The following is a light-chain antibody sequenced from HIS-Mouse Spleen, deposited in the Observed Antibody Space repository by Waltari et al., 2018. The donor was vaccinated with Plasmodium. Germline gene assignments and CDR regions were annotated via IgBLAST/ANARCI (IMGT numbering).Light chain of an antibody. CDR1: KLGDKY. Sequence: SYELTQPPSVSVSPGQTASITCSGDKLGDKYACWYQQKPGQSPVLVIYQDSKRPSGIPGRFSGSNSGNTATLTLSGTQAMDEAYYYCQAWDSSTVGFGGGTKLTVL. CDR3: QAWDSSTVG. V-gene: IGLV3-1*01. CDR2: QDS. J-gene: IGLJ2*01.